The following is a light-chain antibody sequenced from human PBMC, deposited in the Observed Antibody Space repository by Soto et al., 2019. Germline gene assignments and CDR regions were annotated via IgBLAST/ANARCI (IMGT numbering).Light chain of an antibody. CDR2: GAS. V-gene: IGKV3-15*01. CDR3: QQYNNWPWT. J-gene: IGKJ1*01. Sequence: EVMMSQSPATLSVYPGERATLSCRASQSVSSNLAWYQQKPGQAPRLLIYGASTRATGIPARFSGSGSGTEFTLTISSLQSEDFAVYYCQQYNNWPWTFGQGSK. CDR1: QSVSSN.